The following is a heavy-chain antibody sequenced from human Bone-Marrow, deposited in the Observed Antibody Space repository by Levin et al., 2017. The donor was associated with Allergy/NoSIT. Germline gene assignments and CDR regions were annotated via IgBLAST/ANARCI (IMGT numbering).Heavy chain of an antibody. J-gene: IGHJ5*02. V-gene: IGHV4-4*07. D-gene: IGHD3-3*01. CDR3: ARERTIFGVVIHYWFDP. Sequence: SETLSLTCTVSGGSISSYYWSWIRQPAGKGLEWIGRIYTSGSTNYNPSLKSRVTMSVDTSKNQFSLKLSSVTAADTAVYYCARERTIFGVVIHYWFDPWGQGTLVTVSS. CDR1: GGSISSYY. CDR2: IYTSGST.